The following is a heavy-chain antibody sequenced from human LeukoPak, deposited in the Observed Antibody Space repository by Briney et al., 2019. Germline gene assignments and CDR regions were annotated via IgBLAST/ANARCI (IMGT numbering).Heavy chain of an antibody. V-gene: IGHV3-9*01. CDR1: EFTFDDCS. Sequence: GGSLRLSCAVSEFTFDDCSMHWVRQAPGKGLEWVSGISWNSGDKGYADSVKGRFTISRDNAKNSLYLQMNSLRAEDTAVYYCARGGNGDSAVDYWGQGTLVTVSS. J-gene: IGHJ4*02. D-gene: IGHD4-17*01. CDR3: ARGGNGDSAVDY. CDR2: ISWNSGDK.